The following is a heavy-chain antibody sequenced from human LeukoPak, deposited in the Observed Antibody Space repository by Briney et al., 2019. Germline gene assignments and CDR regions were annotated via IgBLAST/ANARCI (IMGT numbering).Heavy chain of an antibody. Sequence: SETLSLTCTVSGVSISSDYWSWIRLPPGKGLEWIGYIYYSGSSNYNPSLKSRVTMSVDTSKSQFSLKLTSVTAADTAVYYCARRLRQNLFDPWGQGTLVTVSS. CDR1: GVSISSDY. D-gene: IGHD4-17*01. CDR3: ARRLRQNLFDP. V-gene: IGHV4-59*08. CDR2: IYYSGSS. J-gene: IGHJ5*02.